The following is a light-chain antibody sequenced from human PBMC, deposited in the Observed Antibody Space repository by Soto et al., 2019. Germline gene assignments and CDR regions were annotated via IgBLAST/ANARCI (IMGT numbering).Light chain of an antibody. Sequence: DIRMTQSPSSLSASVGDRVSITCQASLDISTFLNWYQQKPGEAPKLLIYDASNLATGVTSRFSGGGSGTDFNLTINSLHPEDFATYFCQQYDDLPITFGPGTKVDVK. CDR1: LDISTF. V-gene: IGKV1-33*01. J-gene: IGKJ3*01. CDR2: DAS. CDR3: QQYDDLPIT.